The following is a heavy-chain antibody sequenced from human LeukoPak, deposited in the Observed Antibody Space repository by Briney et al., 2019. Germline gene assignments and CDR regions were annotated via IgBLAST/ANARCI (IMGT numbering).Heavy chain of an antibody. CDR1: GFTFSSYA. CDR3: AKDIIDSYGSYAMDV. V-gene: IGHV3-30-3*01. CDR2: ISYDGSNK. J-gene: IGHJ6*02. Sequence: GRSLRLSCAASGFTFSSYAVHWVRQAPGKGLEWVAVISYDGSNKYYADSVEGRFTISRDNAKNSLYLQMNSLRAEDTALYYCAKDIIDSYGSYAMDVWGQGTTVTVSS. D-gene: IGHD5-18*01.